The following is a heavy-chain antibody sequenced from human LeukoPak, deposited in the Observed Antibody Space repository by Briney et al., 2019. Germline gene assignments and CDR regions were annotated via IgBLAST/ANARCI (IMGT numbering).Heavy chain of an antibody. D-gene: IGHD3-22*01. CDR3: ARPRFYDSSAGRDHAFDI. V-gene: IGHV5-51*01. J-gene: IGHJ3*02. CDR1: GYNFINYW. Sequence: GESLKISCKGSGYNFINYWIGWVRQMPGKGLEWMGIIYPGDSDTRYSPSFQGQVTISADTSISTAYLQWSSLKASDTAMYYCARPRFYDSSAGRDHAFDIWGQGTMVTVSS. CDR2: IYPGDSDT.